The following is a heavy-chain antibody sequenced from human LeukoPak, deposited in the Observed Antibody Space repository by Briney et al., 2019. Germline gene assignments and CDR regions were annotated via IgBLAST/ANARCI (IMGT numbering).Heavy chain of an antibody. CDR3: ARDVGSYSGTPYNCFDP. Sequence: PGGSLRLSCAASGFTFSSYSMNWVRQAPGKGLEWVSSISSSSSYIYYADSVRGRFTISRDNAKNSLYLQMNSLRAEDTAVYYCARDVGSYSGTPYNCFDPWGQEPWSPSPQ. J-gene: IGHJ5*02. V-gene: IGHV3-21*01. CDR1: GFTFSSYS. D-gene: IGHD1-26*01. CDR2: ISSSSSYI.